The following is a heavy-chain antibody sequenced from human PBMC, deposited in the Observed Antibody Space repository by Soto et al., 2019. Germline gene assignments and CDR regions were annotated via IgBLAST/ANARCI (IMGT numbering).Heavy chain of an antibody. V-gene: IGHV1-69*08. J-gene: IGHJ2*01. CDR1: GGTFSSYT. Sequence: QVQLVQSGAEVKKPGSAVKVSCKASGGTFSSYTISWVRQAPGQGLEWMGRIIPILGIANYAQKFQGRVTITADKSTSTVYMVLSSLRSEDTAVYYWARDIAAAGTHSYFALWGRGTLLTVS. CDR2: IIPILGIA. D-gene: IGHD6-13*01. CDR3: ARDIAAAGTHSYFAL.